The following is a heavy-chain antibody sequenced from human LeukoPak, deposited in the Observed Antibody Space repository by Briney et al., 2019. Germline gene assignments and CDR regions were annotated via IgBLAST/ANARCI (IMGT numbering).Heavy chain of an antibody. CDR2: IYYSGTT. Sequence: SETLSLTCTVSGGSITSYYWSWIRQPPGKGLEWIGYIYYSGTTDYNPSLKSRVTISADTSKNQLSLKLSSVTAADTAVYYCADSYGDRNYYYGMDVWGHGTTVTVSS. D-gene: IGHD4-17*01. CDR1: GGSITSYY. V-gene: IGHV4-59*12. CDR3: ADSYGDRNYYYGMDV. J-gene: IGHJ6*02.